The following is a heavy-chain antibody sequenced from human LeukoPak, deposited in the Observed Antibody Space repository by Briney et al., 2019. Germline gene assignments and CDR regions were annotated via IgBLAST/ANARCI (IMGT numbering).Heavy chain of an antibody. Sequence: ASVKVSCKASGYTFTGYYMHGVRQAPGQGLEWMGRINPNSGGTNYAQKLQGRVTRTMDTSISTAYMELSRLRTDDAAVYYCERGKGYYYDSSGYNPVFDIWGQGTMVTVSS. CDR2: INPNSGGT. D-gene: IGHD3-22*01. J-gene: IGHJ3*02. CDR1: GYTFTGYY. V-gene: IGHV1-2*06. CDR3: ERGKGYYYDSSGYNPVFDI.